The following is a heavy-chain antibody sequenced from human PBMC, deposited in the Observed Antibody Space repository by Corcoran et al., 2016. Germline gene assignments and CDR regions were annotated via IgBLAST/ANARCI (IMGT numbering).Heavy chain of an antibody. CDR2: IKSKTDGGTT. Sequence: EVQLVESGGGLVKPGGSLRLSCAASGFTFSNAWMSWVRQAPGKGLEWVGRIKSKTDGGTTDYAAPVKGRFTISRDDSKNTLYLQMNSLKTEDTAVYYCNSYSGSYSGQRPVAFDIWGQGTMVTVSS. CDR1: GFTFSNAW. D-gene: IGHD1-26*01. V-gene: IGHV3-15*01. CDR3: NSYSGSYSGQRPVAFDI. J-gene: IGHJ3*02.